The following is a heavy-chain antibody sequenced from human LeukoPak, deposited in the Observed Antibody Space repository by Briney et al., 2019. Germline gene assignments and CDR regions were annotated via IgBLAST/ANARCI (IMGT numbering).Heavy chain of an antibody. V-gene: IGHV1-2*02. CDR1: GYSFTDYY. D-gene: IGHD2-21*01. CDR3: ARETNSPVAYYMDV. CDR2: IDLNSGGT. J-gene: IGHJ6*03. Sequence: ASVKVSCKASGYSFTDYYIYWVRQAPGQGLEWMGWIDLNSGGTKYAEKFQGRVTMTRDTSISTAHLDLRSLTSDDTAVYYCARETNSPVAYYMDVWGKGTTVTVSS.